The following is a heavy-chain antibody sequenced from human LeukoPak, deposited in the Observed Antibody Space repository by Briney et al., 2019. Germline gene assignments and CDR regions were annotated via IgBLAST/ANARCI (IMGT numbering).Heavy chain of an antibody. D-gene: IGHD5-24*01. J-gene: IGHJ4*02. CDR3: ARGRLGMATITGPLFDY. Sequence: SETLSLTCAVYGGSFSGYYWSWIRQPPGKGLEWIGEINHSGSTNYNPSLKSRVTISVDTSKNQFSLKLSSVTAADTAVYYCARGRLGMATITGPLFDYWGQGTLVTVSS. CDR2: INHSGST. V-gene: IGHV4-34*01. CDR1: GGSFSGYY.